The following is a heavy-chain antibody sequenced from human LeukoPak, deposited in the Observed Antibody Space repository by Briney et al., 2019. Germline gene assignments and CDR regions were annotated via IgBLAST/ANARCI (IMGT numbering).Heavy chain of an antibody. CDR3: ARHQPAYDILTGYSPPNWFDP. V-gene: IGHV4-39*01. Sequence: PSETLSLTCTAYGGSIGSTGYYWGWIRQPPVKGLEWLANIYYTGSTYYNPSLKSRVTISVDTSKNQFSLKLSSVTAADTAVYYCARHQPAYDILTGYSPPNWFDPWGQGTLVTVSS. J-gene: IGHJ5*02. D-gene: IGHD3-9*01. CDR1: GGSIGSTGYY. CDR2: IYYTGST.